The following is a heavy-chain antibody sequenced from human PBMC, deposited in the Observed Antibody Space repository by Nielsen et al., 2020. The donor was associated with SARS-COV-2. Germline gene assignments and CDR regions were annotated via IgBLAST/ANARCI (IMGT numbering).Heavy chain of an antibody. Sequence: SETLSLTCTVSGGSISSGDYYWNWIRQPPGKGLEWIGEINHSGNTNYNPSLKSRVIMSIDTSQNQFSLKLTSVTAADTAVYYCAKGRSCPTTSCYRTFHYWGQGTLVTVSS. V-gene: IGHV4-61*08. CDR2: INHSGNT. CDR3: AKGRSCPTTSCYRTFHY. CDR1: GGSISSGDYY. J-gene: IGHJ4*02. D-gene: IGHD2-2*01.